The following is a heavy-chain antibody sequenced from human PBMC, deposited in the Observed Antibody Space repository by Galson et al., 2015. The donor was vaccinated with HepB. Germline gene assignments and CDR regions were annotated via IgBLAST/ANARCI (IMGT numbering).Heavy chain of an antibody. CDR1: GFTFSIYW. V-gene: IGHV3-7*01. D-gene: IGHD6-19*01. J-gene: IGHJ4*02. Sequence: SLRLSCAASGFTFSIYWMSWVRQAPGKGLEWVANIKQDGSEENYVDSVKGRFTISRDNAKNSLYLQMNSLRAEDTAVYYCAGDEAVTGKWKYWGQGTLVTVSS. CDR3: AGDEAVTGKWKY. CDR2: IKQDGSEE.